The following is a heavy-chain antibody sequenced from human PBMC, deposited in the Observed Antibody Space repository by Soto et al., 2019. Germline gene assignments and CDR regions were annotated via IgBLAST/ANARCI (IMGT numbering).Heavy chain of an antibody. CDR3: ARGKIFDYVWGSSRYSLDY. V-gene: IGHV4-34*01. CDR1: GGSFSDYY. CDR2: INHKGST. Sequence: QVQLQQWGAGLLKPSETLSLTCAVYGGSFSDYYWSWIRQPPGKGLEWIGEINHKGSTNYNPSLKSRLTISVDTSKNQFSLKLISVTAADTSVYYCARGKIFDYVWGSSRYSLDYWGQGTLVTVSS. D-gene: IGHD3-16*02. J-gene: IGHJ4*02.